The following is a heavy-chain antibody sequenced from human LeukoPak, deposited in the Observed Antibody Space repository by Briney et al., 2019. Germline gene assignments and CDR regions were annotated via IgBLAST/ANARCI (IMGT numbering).Heavy chain of an antibody. Sequence: SETLSLTCTVSGGSISSYYWSWIRQPPGKGLEWIGYIYYSGSTNYNPSLKSRVTTSVDTSKNQFSLKLSSVTAADTAVYYCASLYIAGYYFDYWGQGTLVTVSS. CDR1: GGSISSYY. J-gene: IGHJ4*02. CDR2: IYYSGST. D-gene: IGHD1-1*01. CDR3: ASLYIAGYYFDY. V-gene: IGHV4-59*08.